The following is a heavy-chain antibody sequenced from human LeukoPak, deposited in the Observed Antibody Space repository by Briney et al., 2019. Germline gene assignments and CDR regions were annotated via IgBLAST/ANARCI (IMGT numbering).Heavy chain of an antibody. Sequence: PGGSLRLSCAASGFTLSTYWMQWVRQPAGKGLMWVSHTSIDGNIKRYADSVKGRFTISRDDAKNTLYLEMSSLRAEDTAVYYCARGNPLIDYWGQGTLVTVSS. CDR1: GFTLSTYW. CDR2: TSIDGNIK. J-gene: IGHJ4*02. CDR3: ARGNPLIDY. V-gene: IGHV3-74*01. D-gene: IGHD2/OR15-2a*01.